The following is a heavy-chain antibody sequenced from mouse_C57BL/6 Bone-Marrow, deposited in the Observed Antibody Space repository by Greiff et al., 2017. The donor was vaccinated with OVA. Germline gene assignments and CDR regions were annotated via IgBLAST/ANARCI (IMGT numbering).Heavy chain of an antibody. Sequence: VQLQQPGAELVMPGASVKLSCKASGYTFTSYWMHWVKQRPGQGLEWIGELDPSDSYTNYNQKFKGKSTLTVDKSSSTAYMQLSSLTSEDSAVYYCARWGTTVVARFDYWGQGTTLTVSS. CDR3: ARWGTTVVARFDY. J-gene: IGHJ2*01. D-gene: IGHD1-1*01. CDR1: GYTFTSYW. V-gene: IGHV1-69*01. CDR2: LDPSDSYT.